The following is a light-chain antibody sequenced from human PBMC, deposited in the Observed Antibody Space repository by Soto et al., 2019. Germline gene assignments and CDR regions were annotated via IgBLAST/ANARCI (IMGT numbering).Light chain of an antibody. CDR3: SSYTSTGSLVL. V-gene: IGLV2-14*01. CDR1: TSDIGGYGY. CDR2: GVS. J-gene: IGLJ2*01. Sequence: QSALTQPASVSGSPGQSITISCTGTTSDIGGYGYVSWYQQHPGKAPRLMIYGVSIRTSGLSHRFSASKSGNTASLTISGLQAEDEATYYCSSYTSTGSLVLFGGGTKVTVL.